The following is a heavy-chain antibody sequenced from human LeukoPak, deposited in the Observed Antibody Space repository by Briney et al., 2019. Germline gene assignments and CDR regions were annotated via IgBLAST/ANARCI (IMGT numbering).Heavy chain of an antibody. CDR2: IYYGGST. J-gene: IGHJ4*02. V-gene: IGHV4-59*08. CDR1: GGSISGYY. Sequence: SETLSLTCTVSGGSISGYYWSWIRQPPGKGLEWVGYIYYGGSTNYNPSLKSRVTISVDTSKNQFSLKLSSVTAADTAVYYCARHRGGAVAGRYDYWGQGTLVTVSS. D-gene: IGHD6-19*01. CDR3: ARHRGGAVAGRYDY.